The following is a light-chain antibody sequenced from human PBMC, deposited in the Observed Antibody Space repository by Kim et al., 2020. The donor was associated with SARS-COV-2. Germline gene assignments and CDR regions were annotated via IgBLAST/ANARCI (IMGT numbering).Light chain of an antibody. CDR1: QGINIY. Sequence: EIQLTQSPSSLSASVGDRVTITCRASQGINIYLAWYQQKPGKVPKLLIYAASTWQSGVPSRFSGSGSETDFTLTIRSLQPEDVANYYRQKYNSPAFTFGPGTKVDIK. V-gene: IGKV1-27*01. CDR3: QKYNSPAFT. CDR2: AAS. J-gene: IGKJ3*01.